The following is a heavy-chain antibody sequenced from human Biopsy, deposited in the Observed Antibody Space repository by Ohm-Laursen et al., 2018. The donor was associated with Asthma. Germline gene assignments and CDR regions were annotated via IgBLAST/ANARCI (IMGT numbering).Heavy chain of an antibody. CDR2: MSYDGSIK. CDR3: ARGLDYSGRSGFDY. D-gene: IGHD3-10*01. Sequence: SLRLSCTASGFMFRSFGMHWVRQAPGKGLEWVALMSYDGSIKDYADSVKGRFTISRDNSMNTLYLHMISLRVEDTAVYYCARGLDYSGRSGFDYWGQGTLVTVSS. V-gene: IGHV3-30*03. J-gene: IGHJ4*02. CDR1: GFMFRSFG.